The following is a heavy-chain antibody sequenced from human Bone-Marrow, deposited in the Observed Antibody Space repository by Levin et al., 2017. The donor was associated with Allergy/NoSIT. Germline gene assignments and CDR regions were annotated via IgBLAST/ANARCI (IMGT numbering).Heavy chain of an antibody. CDR3: ARDIGHHYDKFDL. J-gene: IGHJ5*02. Sequence: GESLKISCAASGFTFSGYSMDWVRQAPGKGLEWVSYISVSGNTIHYADSVKGRFTISRDDAKDSLYLQMNSLRDEDTAVYYCARDIGHHYDKFDLWGQGTLVTVSS. CDR2: ISVSGNTI. V-gene: IGHV3-48*02. D-gene: IGHD3-22*01. CDR1: GFTFSGYS.